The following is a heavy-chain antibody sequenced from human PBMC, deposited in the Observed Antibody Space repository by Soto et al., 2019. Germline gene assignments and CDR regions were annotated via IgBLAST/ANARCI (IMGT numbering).Heavy chain of an antibody. D-gene: IGHD7-27*01. V-gene: IGHV3-53*04. J-gene: IGHJ2*01. CDR3: ARRGDSTGDPDWYFDL. Sequence: GGSLRLSCAASGFTVSSNYMSWVRQAPGKGLEWVSVIYSGGSTYYADSVKGRFTISRHNSKNTLYLQMNSLRAEDTAVYYCARRGDSTGDPDWYFDLWGRGTLVTVSS. CDR1: GFTVSSNY. CDR2: IYSGGST.